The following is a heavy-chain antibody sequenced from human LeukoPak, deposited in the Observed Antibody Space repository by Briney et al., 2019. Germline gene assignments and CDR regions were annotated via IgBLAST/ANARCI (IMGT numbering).Heavy chain of an antibody. CDR3: AREGRMVHWAFDI. D-gene: IGHD1-1*01. V-gene: IGHV3-48*01. CDR2: ISSSSSTI. CDR1: GFTFSSYS. Sequence: GGYLRRYCAASGFTFSSYSMNWVRQAPGKGREWVSYISSSSSTINYADSVKGRFTISRDNVKNSLYLQMNSLRAEDTAVYYCAREGRMVHWAFDIWGQGTMATVS. J-gene: IGHJ3*02.